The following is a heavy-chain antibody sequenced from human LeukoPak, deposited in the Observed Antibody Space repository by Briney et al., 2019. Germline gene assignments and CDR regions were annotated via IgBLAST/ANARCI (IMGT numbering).Heavy chain of an antibody. Sequence: GGSLRLSCAASGFTFSSYAMSWVRQAPGKGLEWVSAISGSGGSTYYADSVKGRFTISRDNSKNTLYLQMNSLRAEDTAVYYCATPPPSYYDILTGYDLYVNYFDYWGQGTLVTVSS. J-gene: IGHJ4*02. CDR3: ATPPPSYYDILTGYDLYVNYFDY. D-gene: IGHD3-9*01. V-gene: IGHV3-23*01. CDR1: GFTFSSYA. CDR2: ISGSGGST.